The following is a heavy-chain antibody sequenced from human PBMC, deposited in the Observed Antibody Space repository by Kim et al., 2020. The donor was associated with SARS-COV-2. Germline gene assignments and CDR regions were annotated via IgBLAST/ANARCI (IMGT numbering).Heavy chain of an antibody. J-gene: IGHJ4*02. CDR3: AKAGEKGGPYFGWLLTLGGYFDY. V-gene: IGHV3-23*01. Sequence: GGSLRLSCAASGFTFSSYAMSWVRQAPGKGLEWVSAISGSGGSTYYADSVKGRFTISRDNSKNTLYLQMNSLRAEDTAVYYCAKAGEKGGPYFGWLLTLGGYFDYWGQGTLVTVSS. CDR1: GFTFSSYA. CDR2: ISGSGGST. D-gene: IGHD3-9*01.